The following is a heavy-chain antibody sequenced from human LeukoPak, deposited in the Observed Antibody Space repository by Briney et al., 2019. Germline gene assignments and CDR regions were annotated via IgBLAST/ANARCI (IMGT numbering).Heavy chain of an antibody. CDR1: GGSFSGYY. Sequence: PSETLSLTCAVYGGSFSGYYWSWIRQPPGKGLEWIGEINHSGSTNYNPSLKSRVTISVDTSKNQFSLKLSSVTAADTAVYYCARGSYDFWSGYYMSSWFDPWGQGTLVTVSS. CDR2: INHSGST. J-gene: IGHJ5*02. CDR3: ARGSYDFWSGYYMSSWFDP. D-gene: IGHD3-3*01. V-gene: IGHV4-34*01.